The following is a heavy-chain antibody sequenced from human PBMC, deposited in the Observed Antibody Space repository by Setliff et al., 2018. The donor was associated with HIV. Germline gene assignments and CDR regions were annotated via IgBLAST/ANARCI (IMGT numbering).Heavy chain of an antibody. CDR3: AKAGGGIVYFYYMDV. J-gene: IGHJ6*03. V-gene: IGHV3-23*01. CDR1: GFTFRNFA. D-gene: IGHD3-16*02. Sequence: PGGSLSLSCAASGFTFRNFAMNWVRRAPGKGLEWVSTISGRGSNTYYAESVKGRFTISRDNSKNTLSLQLNSLRAEDSAVYYCAKAGGGIVYFYYMDVWGEGTTVTVSS. CDR2: ISGRGSNT.